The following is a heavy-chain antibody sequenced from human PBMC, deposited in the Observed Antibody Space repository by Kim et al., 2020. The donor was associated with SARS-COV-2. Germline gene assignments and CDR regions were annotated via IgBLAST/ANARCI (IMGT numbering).Heavy chain of an antibody. CDR1: GYSISSGYY. CDR3: ARDIRPGESYNWFDP. D-gene: IGHD3-10*01. V-gene: IGHV4-38-2*02. J-gene: IGHJ5*02. CDR2: IYHSGST. Sequence: SETLSLTCTVSGYSISSGYYWGWIRQPPGKGLEWIGCIYHSGSTYYNPSLKSRVTISVDTSKNQFSLKLSSVTAADTAVYYCARDIRPGESYNWFDPWG.